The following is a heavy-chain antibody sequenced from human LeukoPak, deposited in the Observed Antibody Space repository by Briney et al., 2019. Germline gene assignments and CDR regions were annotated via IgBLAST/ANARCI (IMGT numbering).Heavy chain of an antibody. CDR3: AKAGEYCPDGSCYSENYYFDY. V-gene: IGHV3-23*01. Sequence: GGSLRLSCAASGFTFNTYAMTWVRQAPGKGLEGVSGISGSGGSTSYSVKGRFTISRDNSKNTLYLQMTSLRAEDTAVYYCAKAGEYCPDGSCYSENYYFDYWGQGTLVTVSS. CDR2: ISGSGGST. J-gene: IGHJ4*02. D-gene: IGHD2-15*01. CDR1: GFTFNTYA.